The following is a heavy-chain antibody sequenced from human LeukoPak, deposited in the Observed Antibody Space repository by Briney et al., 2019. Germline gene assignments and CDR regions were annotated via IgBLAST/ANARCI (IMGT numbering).Heavy chain of an antibody. CDR3: ARDLTIFGGVNDPLIRGH. CDR1: GYTFTGYY. Sequence: ASVKVSCKASGYTFTGYYMHWVRQAPGQGLEWMGRINPNGGGTNYAQKFQGRVTMTRDTSISTAYMELSRLRSDDTAVYYCARDLTIFGGVNDPLIRGHWGQGTLVTVSS. J-gene: IGHJ4*02. CDR2: INPNGGGT. V-gene: IGHV1-2*06. D-gene: IGHD3-3*01.